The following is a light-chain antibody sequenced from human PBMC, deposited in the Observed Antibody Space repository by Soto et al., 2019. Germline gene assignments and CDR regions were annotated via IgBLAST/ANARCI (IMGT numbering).Light chain of an antibody. CDR1: SSDAGGYNY. CDR3: SSYTSSSTRV. V-gene: IGLV2-14*01. CDR2: DVS. Sequence: QSVLPQPASVSGSPGQSITISCTGTSSDAGGYNYVSWYQQHPGKAPKLMIYDVSNRPSGVSNRFSGSKSGNTASLTISGLQAEDEADYYCSSYTSSSTRVFGTGTRSPS. J-gene: IGLJ1*01.